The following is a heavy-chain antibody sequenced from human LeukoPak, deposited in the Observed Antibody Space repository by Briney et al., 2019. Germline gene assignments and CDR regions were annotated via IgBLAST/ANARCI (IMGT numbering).Heavy chain of an antibody. Sequence: GGSLRPSCAASGFTFSDYYMSWIRQAPGKGLEWVSYISSSGSTIYYADSVKGRFTISRDNAKNSLYLQMNSLRAEDTAVYYCARVVGYYYDSSGTDAFDIWGQGTMVTVSS. CDR3: ARVVGYYYDSSGTDAFDI. J-gene: IGHJ3*02. CDR2: ISSSGSTI. D-gene: IGHD3-22*01. CDR1: GFTFSDYY. V-gene: IGHV3-11*01.